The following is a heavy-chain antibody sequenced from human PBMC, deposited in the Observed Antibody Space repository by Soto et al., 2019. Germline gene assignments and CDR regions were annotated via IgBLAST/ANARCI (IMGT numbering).Heavy chain of an antibody. D-gene: IGHD2-21*01. CDR2: ITGSGGVT. V-gene: IGHV3-48*03. J-gene: IGHJ4*02. Sequence: EVKLVESGGALVQPGGSLRLSCTASGFDFSGSEMNWFRQAAGKGLEWVAYITGSGGVTFHADSVKGRFSISRDNAKNSLFLDMSDLTADDTGVYYCSKVAPFILGAPFWGQGTLVGVSS. CDR3: SKVAPFILGAPF. CDR1: GFDFSGSE.